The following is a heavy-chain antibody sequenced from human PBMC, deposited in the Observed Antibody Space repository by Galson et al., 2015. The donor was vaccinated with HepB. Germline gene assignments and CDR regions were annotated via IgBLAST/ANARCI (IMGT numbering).Heavy chain of an antibody. CDR3: AGGGIAVDY. CDR2: INTNSGGT. Sequence: QSGAEVKKPGESLKISCKASGYTFTDYYMHWVRQAPGQGLEWMGRINTNSGGTEYAQKFQSRVTMTRDTSISAAYMELSTLRSDDTAVYFCAGGGIAVDYWGQGTLVTVSS. CDR1: GYTFTDYY. V-gene: IGHV1-2*06. J-gene: IGHJ4*02. D-gene: IGHD6-13*01.